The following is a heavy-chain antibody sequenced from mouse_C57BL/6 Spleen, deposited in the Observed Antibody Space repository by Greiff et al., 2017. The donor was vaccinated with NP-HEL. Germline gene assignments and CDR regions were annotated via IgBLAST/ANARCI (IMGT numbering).Heavy chain of an antibody. CDR2: IWSGGST. V-gene: IGHV2-2*01. D-gene: IGHD2-4*01. Sequence: VKLMESGPGLVQPSQSLSIPCTVSGFSLTSYGVHWVRQSPGKGLEWLGVIWSGGSTDYNAAFISRLSISKDNSKSQVFFKMNSLQADDTAIYYCARYYDYDETAWFAYWGQGTLVTVSA. CDR1: GFSLTSYG. CDR3: ARYYDYDETAWFAY. J-gene: IGHJ3*01.